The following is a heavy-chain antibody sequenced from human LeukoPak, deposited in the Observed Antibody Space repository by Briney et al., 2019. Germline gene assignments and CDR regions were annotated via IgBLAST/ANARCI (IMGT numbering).Heavy chain of an antibody. J-gene: IGHJ4*02. D-gene: IGHD5-24*01. CDR3: ARSNARDGYNFGY. V-gene: IGHV4-59*08. CDR1: GGSITSSY. CDR2: FYYSGAT. Sequence: SETLSLTCTVSGGSITSSYWSWLRQPPGKGLQWIGYFYYSGATNYNPSLKSRVTISVDTSNTQLSLKMTSMTAADTAVYYCARSNARDGYNFGYWGQGTLVTVSS.